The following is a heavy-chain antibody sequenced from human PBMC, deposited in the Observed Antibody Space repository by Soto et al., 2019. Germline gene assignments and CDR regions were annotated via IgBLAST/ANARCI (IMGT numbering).Heavy chain of an antibody. V-gene: IGHV4-61*01. CDR1: GGAITSSSYF. Sequence: DTLSLTCTVSGGAITSSSYFWSWIRQSPGRGLEYIGYTYYNGRTNYNPSLQSRVTISVDTSTSKFSLNLTSVTAGDTAVYYCARMSRTVNYWGQGTPVTVSS. CDR2: TYYNGRT. D-gene: IGHD4-17*01. CDR3: ARMSRTVNY. J-gene: IGHJ4*02.